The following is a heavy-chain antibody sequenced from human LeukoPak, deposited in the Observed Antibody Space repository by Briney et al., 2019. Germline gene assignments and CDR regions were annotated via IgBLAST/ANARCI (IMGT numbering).Heavy chain of an antibody. J-gene: IGHJ4*02. V-gene: IGHV4-61*05. CDR3: ARIRITMVRGVIIPRHFDY. CDR1: GGSISSSSYY. Sequence: SETLSLTCTVSGGSISSSSYYWRWIRQPPGKGLEWIGYIYYSGGTNYNPSLKSRVTISVDTSKNQFSLKLSSVTAADTAVYYCARIRITMVRGVIIPRHFDYWGQGTLVTVSS. CDR2: IYYSGGT. D-gene: IGHD3-10*01.